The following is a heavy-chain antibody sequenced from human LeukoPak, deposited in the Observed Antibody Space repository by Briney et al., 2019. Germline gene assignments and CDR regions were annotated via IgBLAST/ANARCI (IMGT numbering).Heavy chain of an antibody. CDR3: ARGTYGSGSYPNDY. V-gene: IGHV4-30-4*01. CDR1: GGSISSGDYY. D-gene: IGHD3-10*01. Sequence: SETLSLTCTVSGGSISSGDYYWRWIRQPPGKGLEWIGYIYYSGSTYYNPSLKSRVTISVDTSKNQFSLKLSSVTAADTAVYYCARGTYGSGSYPNDYWGQGTLVTVSS. CDR2: IYYSGST. J-gene: IGHJ4*02.